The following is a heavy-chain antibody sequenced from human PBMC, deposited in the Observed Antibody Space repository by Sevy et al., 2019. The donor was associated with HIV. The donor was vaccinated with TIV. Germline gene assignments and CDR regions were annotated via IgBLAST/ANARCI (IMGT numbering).Heavy chain of an antibody. CDR3: AGGGGGSSRRYYYGMDV. D-gene: IGHD3-16*01. CDR1: GFTFSTYA. V-gene: IGHV3-30-3*01. Sequence: GGSLRLSCAASGFTFSTYAMHWVRQAPGKGLEWVVIISYDGSNKYYADSVKGRFTISRDNSKNTLYVQLNSLRAEDTAGYYGAGGGGGSSRRYYYGMDVWGQGTTVTVSS. CDR2: ISYDGSNK. J-gene: IGHJ6*02.